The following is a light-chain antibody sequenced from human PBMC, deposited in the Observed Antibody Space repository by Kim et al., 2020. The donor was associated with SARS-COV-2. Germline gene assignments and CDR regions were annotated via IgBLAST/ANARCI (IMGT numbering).Light chain of an antibody. J-gene: IGLJ3*02. CDR3: AAWDDSLSGRV. Sequence: GTPGQGVTISCSGINSNYVYWYRRLPGTAPKLLIYRNNHRPSGVPDRFSGSKSDTSASLAISGLRSDDEADYFCAAWDDSLSGRVFGGGTQLTVL. CDR1: NSNY. CDR2: RNN. V-gene: IGLV1-47*01.